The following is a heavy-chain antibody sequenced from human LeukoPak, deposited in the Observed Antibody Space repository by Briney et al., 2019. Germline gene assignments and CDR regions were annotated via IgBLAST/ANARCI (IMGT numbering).Heavy chain of an antibody. CDR2: ISAYNGNT. J-gene: IGHJ4*02. CDR3: ARDPVIRVVAATKGPYFDY. Sequence: ASVKVSCKASGYTFTSYGISWVRQAPGQGLEWMGWISAYNGNTNYAQKLQGRVTMTTDTSTSTAYMELRSLRSDDTAVYYCARDPVIRVVAATKGPYFDYWGQGTLVTVSS. CDR1: GYTFTSYG. D-gene: IGHD2-15*01. V-gene: IGHV1-18*04.